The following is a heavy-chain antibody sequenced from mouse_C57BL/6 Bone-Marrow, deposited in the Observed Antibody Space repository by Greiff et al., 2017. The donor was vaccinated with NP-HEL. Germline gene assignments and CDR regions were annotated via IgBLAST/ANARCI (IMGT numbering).Heavy chain of an antibody. CDR1: GYAFSSSW. CDR3: ARRLGAY. Sequence: QVQLKQPGPELVKPGASVKISCKASGYAFSSSWMNWVKQRPGKGLEWIGRIYPGDGDTNYNGTFKGKATLTADKSSSTAYMQLSSLTSEDSAVCFCARRLGAYWGQGTLVTVSA. V-gene: IGHV1-82*01. CDR2: IYPGDGDT. J-gene: IGHJ3*01.